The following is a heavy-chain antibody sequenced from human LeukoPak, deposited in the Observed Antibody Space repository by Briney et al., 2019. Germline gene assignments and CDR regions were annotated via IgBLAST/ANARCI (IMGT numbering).Heavy chain of an antibody. V-gene: IGHV4-39*01. CDR2: IYYSGST. CDR3: ARHDTSSSWYH. J-gene: IGHJ5*02. CDR1: GGSISSSSYS. Sequence: SETLSLTCTVSGGSISSSSYSWGWLRQPPGKGLEWIGSIYYSGSTYYNPSLKSRVTISVDTSKNQFSLKLSSVTAADTAVYYCARHDTSSSWYHWGQGTLVTVSS. D-gene: IGHD6-13*01.